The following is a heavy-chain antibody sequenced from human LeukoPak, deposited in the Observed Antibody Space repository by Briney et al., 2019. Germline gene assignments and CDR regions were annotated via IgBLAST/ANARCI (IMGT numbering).Heavy chain of an antibody. CDR1: GFSFSTNG. J-gene: IGHJ6*02. Sequence: PGGSLRLSCAASGFSFSTNGMHWVRQTPGKGLEWVATTSYDASNKHYADSVRGRFTISRDNSKNTLYLQMNSLRPEDTAVYYCAKGSVPAPIGMDVWGQGTTVTVSS. V-gene: IGHV3-30*18. D-gene: IGHD2-2*01. CDR3: AKGSVPAPIGMDV. CDR2: TSYDASNK.